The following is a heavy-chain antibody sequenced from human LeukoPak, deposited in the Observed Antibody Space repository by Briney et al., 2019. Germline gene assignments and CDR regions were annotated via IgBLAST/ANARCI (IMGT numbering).Heavy chain of an antibody. CDR3: AKRMIRGVNHDAFDL. D-gene: IGHD3-10*01. V-gene: IGHV3-23*01. Sequence: GGSLRLSCAASGFTFSRYAMSWVRQAPGKGLEWVSAVSGSGGSTYYADSVKGLFTISRDNSKNTLYLQMNSLRAEDTAVYYCAKRMIRGVNHDAFDLWGQGTMVTVSS. J-gene: IGHJ3*01. CDR1: GFTFSRYA. CDR2: VSGSGGST.